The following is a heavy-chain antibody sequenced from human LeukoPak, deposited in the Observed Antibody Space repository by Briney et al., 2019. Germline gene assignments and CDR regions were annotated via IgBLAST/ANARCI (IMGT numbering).Heavy chain of an antibody. CDR3: ASQGVGDTAMGDDY. V-gene: IGHV1-69*13. D-gene: IGHD5-18*01. CDR2: IIPIFGTA. Sequence: SVKVSCKASGGTFSSYAISWVRQAPGQRLELMGGIIPIFGTANYAQKFQGRVTITADESTSTAYMELSSLRSEDTAVYYCASQGVGDTAMGDDYWGQGTLVTVSA. J-gene: IGHJ4*02. CDR1: GGTFSSYA.